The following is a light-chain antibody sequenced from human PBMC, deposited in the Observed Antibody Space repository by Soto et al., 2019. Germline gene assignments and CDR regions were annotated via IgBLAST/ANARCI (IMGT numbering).Light chain of an antibody. V-gene: IGKV3-20*01. CDR3: QQDDRIPGFT. Sequence: ELVLTQSPGTLSLSPGERATLSCRASQSFRSNYLAWSQQRPGQAPRLLIYGVSSRASGIPDRFSGSVSWSDFTLTISRLEPEDSAVYYCQQDDRIPGFTFGGGTKVDI. CDR2: GVS. CDR1: QSFRSNY. J-gene: IGKJ4*01.